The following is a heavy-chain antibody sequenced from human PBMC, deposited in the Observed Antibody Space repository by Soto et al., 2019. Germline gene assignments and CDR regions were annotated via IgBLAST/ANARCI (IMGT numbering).Heavy chain of an antibody. Sequence: QVPLVQSGAEVKKPGASVKVSCKTFGYSFTVYGISWVRQAPGQGLEWMGWMSTYTGDTNYARKFRGRVTMTTDISTSTASMELRSLTSDDTAVYYCARDPGGASGFDPWGQGNPVIVST. CDR2: MSTYTGDT. V-gene: IGHV1-18*01. D-gene: IGHD1-1*01. CDR1: GYSFTVYG. J-gene: IGHJ5*02. CDR3: ARDPGGASGFDP.